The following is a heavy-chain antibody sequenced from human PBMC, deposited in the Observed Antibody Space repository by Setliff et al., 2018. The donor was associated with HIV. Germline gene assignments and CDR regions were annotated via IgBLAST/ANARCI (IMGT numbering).Heavy chain of an antibody. CDR2: INHSGST. D-gene: IGHD6-6*01. Sequence: SETLSLTCTVSGGSISSSSYYWSWIRQPPGKGLEWIGEINHSGSTLYKPSLKSRVTMSVDTSKNQFSLKLNSVTAADTAVYHCARLSSYRSSSYYFDYWGQGALVTVSS. V-gene: IGHV4-39*01. J-gene: IGHJ4*02. CDR3: ARLSSYRSSSYYFDY. CDR1: GGSISSSSYY.